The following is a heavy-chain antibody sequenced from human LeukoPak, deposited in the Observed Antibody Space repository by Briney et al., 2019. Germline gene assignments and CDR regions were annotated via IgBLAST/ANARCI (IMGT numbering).Heavy chain of an antibody. CDR3: AREVTSHYRMDV. J-gene: IGHJ6*04. V-gene: IGHV4-59*01. Sequence: SETLSLTCTVSGGSISSFHWSWIRQPPGKGLEWIGYIYYGGSTNYNPSLKSRVTISVDTSKNQFSLRLNSVTAADTAVYYCAREVTSHYRMDVWGKGTTVTVSS. CDR1: GGSISSFH. CDR2: IYYGGST.